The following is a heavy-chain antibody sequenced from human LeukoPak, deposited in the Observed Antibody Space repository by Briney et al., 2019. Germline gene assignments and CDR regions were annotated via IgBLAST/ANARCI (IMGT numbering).Heavy chain of an antibody. CDR2: IIPIFGTA. Sequence: SVRVSCKASGGTFSSYAISWVRQAPGQGLEWMGGIIPIFGTANYAQKFQGRVTITADESTSTAYMELSSLRSEDTAVYYCASAYCSSTSCYTGYYYYYMDVWGKGTTVTVSS. J-gene: IGHJ6*03. CDR1: GGTFSSYA. D-gene: IGHD2-2*02. V-gene: IGHV1-69*13. CDR3: ASAYCSSTSCYTGYYYYYMDV.